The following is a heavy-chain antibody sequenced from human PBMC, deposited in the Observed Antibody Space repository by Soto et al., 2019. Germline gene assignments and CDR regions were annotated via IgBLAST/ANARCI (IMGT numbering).Heavy chain of an antibody. CDR1: GDSISTVDYF. CDR3: ARGRYCLTGRCFPNWFDS. D-gene: IGHD2-15*01. CDR2: IYKSATT. Sequence: PSETLSLTCSVSGDSISTVDYFWAWVRQPPGQALEYIGYIYKSATTYYNPSFESRVAISLDMSKSQFSLNVTSLTAADTAVYFCARGRYCLTGRCFPNWFDSWGQGTLVTVSS. V-gene: IGHV4-30-4*01. J-gene: IGHJ5*01.